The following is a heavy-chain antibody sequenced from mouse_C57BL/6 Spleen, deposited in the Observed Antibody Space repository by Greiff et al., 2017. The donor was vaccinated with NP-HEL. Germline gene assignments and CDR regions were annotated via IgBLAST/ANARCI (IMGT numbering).Heavy chain of an antibody. D-gene: IGHD2-4*01. CDR3: ARPYDYDVGWFAY. Sequence: QVQLQQPGAELVKPGASVKLSCKASGYTFTSYWMHWVKQRPGQGLEWIGMIHPNSGSTNYNEKFKSKATLTVDKSSSTAYMQLSSLTSEDSAVYYCARPYDYDVGWFAYWGQGTLVTVSA. J-gene: IGHJ3*01. CDR1: GYTFTSYW. CDR2: IHPNSGST. V-gene: IGHV1-64*01.